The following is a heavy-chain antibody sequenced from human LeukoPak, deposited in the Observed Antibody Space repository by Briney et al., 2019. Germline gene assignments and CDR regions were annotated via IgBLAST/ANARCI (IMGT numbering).Heavy chain of an antibody. CDR3: ATGVEGCTGGSCYSWIYY. CDR2: ISSSGGST. CDR1: GFTFRSHA. J-gene: IGHJ4*02. Sequence: GGSLRLSRTASGFTFRSHAMSWVRQAPGKGLEWVSGISSSGGSTYYADSVKGRLTISRDNSQNTLYLQMNSLTDDDTAVYYCATGVEGCTGGSCYSWIYYWGQGTLVSVSS. D-gene: IGHD2-15*01. V-gene: IGHV3-23*01.